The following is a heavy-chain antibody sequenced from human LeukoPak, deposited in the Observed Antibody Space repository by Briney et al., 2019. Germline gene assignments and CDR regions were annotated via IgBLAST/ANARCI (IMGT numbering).Heavy chain of an antibody. J-gene: IGHJ4*02. CDR2: IYSGGST. D-gene: IGHD3-22*01. CDR3: AKDNYYDSSAVIDY. V-gene: IGHV3-53*05. CDR1: GFTVSSNY. Sequence: GGSLRLSCAASGFTVSSNYMSWVRQAPGKGLEWVSVIYSGGSTYYADSVKGRFTISRDNSKNTLYLQMNSLRAGDTAAFYCAKDNYYDSSAVIDYWGQGTLVTVSS.